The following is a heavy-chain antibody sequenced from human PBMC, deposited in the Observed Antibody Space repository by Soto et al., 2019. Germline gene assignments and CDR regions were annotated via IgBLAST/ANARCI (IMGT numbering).Heavy chain of an antibody. CDR2: IYYSGST. CDR3: ARAGTAMVTLDY. Sequence: SETLSLTCTVSGGSTSSYFWSWIRQPPGKGLEWIGYIYYSGSTNYNPSLKSRVTISVDTSKNQFSLKLSSVTAADTAVYYCARAGTAMVTLDYWGPGTLLTVSS. V-gene: IGHV4-59*01. CDR1: GGSTSSYF. J-gene: IGHJ4*02. D-gene: IGHD5-18*01.